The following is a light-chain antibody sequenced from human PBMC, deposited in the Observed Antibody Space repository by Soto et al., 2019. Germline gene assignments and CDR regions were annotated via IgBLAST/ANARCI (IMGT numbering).Light chain of an antibody. Sequence: QSALTQPPSASGSPGQSVTISCTGTSSDVGGYKYVSWYQQHPGKVPKLIIYEVSKRPSGVPDRFSGSKSGNTASLTVSGLQAEYEADYYCSSYAGSNSVMFGGGTKLAVL. CDR3: SSYAGSNSVM. CDR1: SSDVGGYKY. J-gene: IGLJ3*02. V-gene: IGLV2-8*01. CDR2: EVS.